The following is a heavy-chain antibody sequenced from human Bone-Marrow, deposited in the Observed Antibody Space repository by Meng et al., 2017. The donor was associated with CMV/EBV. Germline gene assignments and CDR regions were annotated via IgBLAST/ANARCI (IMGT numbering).Heavy chain of an antibody. CDR3: ARDKVQWFGELTYFDY. D-gene: IGHD3-10*01. CDR2: ISVYNGHT. V-gene: IGHV1-18*01. J-gene: IGHJ4*02. Sequence: ASVKVSCKTSGYTFISYGINWVRQAPGQGLEWMGWISVYNGHTNSAQKLQGRVTVTTDTSTSTAYMELRSLRSDDTAVYYCARDKVQWFGELTYFDYWGQGTLVTVSS. CDR1: GYTFISYG.